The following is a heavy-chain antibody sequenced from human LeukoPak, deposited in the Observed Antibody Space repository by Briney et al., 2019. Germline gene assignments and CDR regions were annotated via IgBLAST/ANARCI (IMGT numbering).Heavy chain of an antibody. CDR1: GFTVSSNY. CDR2: IYSGGST. J-gene: IGHJ4*02. CDR3: AKDRGSCSTVWY. V-gene: IGHV3-66*01. D-gene: IGHD2-15*01. Sequence: GGSLRLSCAASGFTVSSNYMSWVRQAPGRGLEWVSVIYSGGSTYYADSVKGRFTISRDNSKNTLYLQMNSLRAEDTAVYYCAKDRGSCSTVWYWGQGTLVTVSS.